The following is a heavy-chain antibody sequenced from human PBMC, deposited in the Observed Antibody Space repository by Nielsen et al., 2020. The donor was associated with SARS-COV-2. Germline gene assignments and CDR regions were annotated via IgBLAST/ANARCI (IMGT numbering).Heavy chain of an antibody. D-gene: IGHD3-3*01. Sequence: GESLKISCAASGFTFDDYAMHWVRQAPGKGLEWVSSISGSSKYIYYADSLQGRFTISRDNAKNSLYLQMDSLRAEDTAVYYCAKVNAGVTIFGMVIMGRGWFDPWGQGTLVTVSS. CDR1: GFTFDDYA. V-gene: IGHV3-21*04. J-gene: IGHJ5*02. CDR2: ISGSSKYI. CDR3: AKVNAGVTIFGMVIMGRGWFDP.